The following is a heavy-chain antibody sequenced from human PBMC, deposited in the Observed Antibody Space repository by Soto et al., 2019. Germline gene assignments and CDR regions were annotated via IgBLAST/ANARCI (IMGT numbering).Heavy chain of an antibody. CDR3: ARDMEVEPLSIAVAGGLDY. J-gene: IGHJ4*02. Sequence: QVQLVESGGGVVQPGRSLRLSCAASGFTFSSYGMHWVRQAPGKGLEWVAVIWYDGSNKYYADSVKGRFTISRDNSKNTLYLKMNSLRAEDTAVYYCARDMEVEPLSIAVAGGLDYWGQGTLVTVSS. CDR1: GFTFSSYG. D-gene: IGHD6-19*01. V-gene: IGHV3-33*01. CDR2: IWYDGSNK.